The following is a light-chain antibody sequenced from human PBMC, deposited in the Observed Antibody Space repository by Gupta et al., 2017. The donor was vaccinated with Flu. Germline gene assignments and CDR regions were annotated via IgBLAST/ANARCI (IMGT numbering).Light chain of an antibody. CDR2: DVS. V-gene: IGLV2-11*01. CDR1: SSDVGGYNY. CDR3: CSYAGSSSLG. J-gene: IGLJ1*01. Sequence: VTISCTGTSSDVGGYNYVSWYQQHPGKAPKLMIYDVSKRPSGVPDRFSGSKSGNTASLTISGLQAEDEADYYCCSYAGSSSLGFGTGTKVTV.